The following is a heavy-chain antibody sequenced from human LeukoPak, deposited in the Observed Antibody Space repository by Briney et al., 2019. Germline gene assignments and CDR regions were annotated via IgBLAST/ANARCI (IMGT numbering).Heavy chain of an antibody. J-gene: IGHJ4*02. Sequence: SQTLSLTCTVSGGSISSGGYYWSWIRQHPGKGLEWIGYIYYSGSTYYNPSLKSRVTISVDTSKNQSSLRLSSVTAADTAMYFCARAYSRSYSHFDDWGQGTLVTVSS. CDR2: IYYSGST. D-gene: IGHD1-26*01. CDR1: GGSISSGGYY. CDR3: ARAYSRSYSHFDD. V-gene: IGHV4-31*03.